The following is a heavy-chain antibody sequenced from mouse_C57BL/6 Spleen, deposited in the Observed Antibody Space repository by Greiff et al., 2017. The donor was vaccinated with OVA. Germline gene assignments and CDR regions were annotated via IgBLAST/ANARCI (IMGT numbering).Heavy chain of an antibody. V-gene: IGHV1-55*01. Sequence: QVKLQQPGAELVKPGASVKMSCKASGYTFTSYWITWVKQRPGQGLEWIGDIYPGSGSTNYNEKFKSKATLTVDTSSSTAYMQLSSLTSEDSAVYYCARTAFYYGSSHWYFDVWGTGTTVTVSS. CDR2: IYPGSGST. CDR3: ARTAFYYGSSHWYFDV. CDR1: GYTFTSYW. D-gene: IGHD1-1*01. J-gene: IGHJ1*03.